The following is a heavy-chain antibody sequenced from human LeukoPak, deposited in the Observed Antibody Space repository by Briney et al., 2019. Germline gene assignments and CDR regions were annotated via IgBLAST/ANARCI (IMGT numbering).Heavy chain of an antibody. D-gene: IGHD3-22*01. CDR3: ASSPLITMIVGH. J-gene: IGHJ4*02. CDR1: GYTFTSYY. V-gene: IGHV1-46*01. CDR2: INPSGGST. Sequence: ASVKVSCKASGYTFTSYYMHWVRQAPGQGLEWMGIINPSGGSTSYAQKFQDRVTITRDRSMSTAYMELSSLRSEDTAMYYCASSPLITMIVGHWGQGTLVTVSS.